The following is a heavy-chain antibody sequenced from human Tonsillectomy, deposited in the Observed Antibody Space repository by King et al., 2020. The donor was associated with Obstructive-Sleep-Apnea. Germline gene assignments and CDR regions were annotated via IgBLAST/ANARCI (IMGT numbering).Heavy chain of an antibody. Sequence: MQLVESGGGLVKPGGSLRLSCAASGFPFSDAWMSWFRQAPGKGLEWVGRIKSKTGGETTDYAAPVQGRFTISRDDSKNTVVLQMNSLKTDDTAVYYFGWEAPFWYFDIWGRGTQVTVSS. CDR1: GFPFSDAW. CDR2: IKSKTGGETT. D-gene: IGHD1-26*01. V-gene: IGHV3-15*01. J-gene: IGHJ2*01. CDR3: GWEAPFWYFDI.